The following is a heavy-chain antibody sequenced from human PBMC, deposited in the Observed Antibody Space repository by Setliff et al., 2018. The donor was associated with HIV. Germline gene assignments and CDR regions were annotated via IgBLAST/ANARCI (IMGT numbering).Heavy chain of an antibody. D-gene: IGHD6-13*01. V-gene: IGHV1-3*01. J-gene: IGHJ4*02. Sequence: ASVKVSCKASGYTFTNYAMHWVRQAPGQRLEWMGWINAGNGNTKYSQKIQGRVTITRDTSASTAYMELSSLRSEDTAVYYCAIGSSNWPHRPNNYYFDYWGQGTPVTVSS. CDR1: GYTFTNYA. CDR3: AIGSSNWPHRPNNYYFDY. CDR2: INAGNGNT.